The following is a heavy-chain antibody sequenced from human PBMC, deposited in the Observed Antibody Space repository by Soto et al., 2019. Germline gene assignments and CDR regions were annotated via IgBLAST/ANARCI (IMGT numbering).Heavy chain of an antibody. CDR2: ISSSGGRT. D-gene: IGHD4-17*01. J-gene: IGHJ3*02. CDR1: GFTFKNYA. V-gene: IGHV3-23*01. Sequence: EVQLLESGGDLVQPGGSLRLSCAASGFTFKNYAMSWVRQAPGKGLEWVSGISSSGGRTYYADSVKGRFTISRDNSKNTLSLQMNSLRAEDTALYYCAKDPNGDSVGGFEMWGQGTKVTVSS. CDR3: AKDPNGDSVGGFEM.